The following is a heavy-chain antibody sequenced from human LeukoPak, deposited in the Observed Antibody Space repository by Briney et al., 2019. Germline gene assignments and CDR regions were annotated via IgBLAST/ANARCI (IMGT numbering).Heavy chain of an antibody. CDR3: ARGVGDSSGYYYYFDY. CDR1: GFTFSNYW. D-gene: IGHD3-22*01. CDR2: INSDGSST. Sequence: GGSLRRSCAASGFTFSNYWMHWVRHAPGKGLMWVSRINSDGSSTSYADSVKGRFTISRDNAKNTLYLQMNSLRAEDTAVYYCARGVGDSSGYYYYFDYWGQGTLVTVSS. J-gene: IGHJ4*02. V-gene: IGHV3-74*01.